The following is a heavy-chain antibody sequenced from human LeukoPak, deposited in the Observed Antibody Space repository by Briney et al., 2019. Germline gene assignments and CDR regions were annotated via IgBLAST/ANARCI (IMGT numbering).Heavy chain of an antibody. CDR2: IWYDGSNK. Sequence: GGSLRLSCAAPGFTFSSYGMHWVRQAPGKGLEWVAVIWYDGSNKYYADSVKGRFTISRDNSKNTLYLQMNSLRAEDTAVYYCAKEGGYDSSGYCDYWGQGTLVTVSS. V-gene: IGHV3-33*06. J-gene: IGHJ4*02. D-gene: IGHD3-22*01. CDR1: GFTFSSYG. CDR3: AKEGGYDSSGYCDY.